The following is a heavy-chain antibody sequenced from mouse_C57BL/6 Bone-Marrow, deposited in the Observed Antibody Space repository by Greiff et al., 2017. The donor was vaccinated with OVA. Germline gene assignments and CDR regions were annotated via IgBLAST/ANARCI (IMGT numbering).Heavy chain of an antibody. V-gene: IGHV1-18*01. J-gene: IGHJ4*01. Sequence: EVQLQQSGPELVKPGASVKIPCKASGYTFTDYNMDWVKQSHGKSLEWIGDINPNNGGTIYNQKFKGKATLTVDTSSSTAYMELRSLTSEDTAVYYCARPQLGRFYAMDYWGQGASVTVSS. CDR1: GYTFTDYN. CDR2: INPNNGGT. CDR3: ARPQLGRFYAMDY. D-gene: IGHD4-1*02.